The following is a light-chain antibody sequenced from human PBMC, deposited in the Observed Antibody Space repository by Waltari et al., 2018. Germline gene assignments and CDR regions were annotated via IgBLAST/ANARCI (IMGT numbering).Light chain of an antibody. CDR1: QDIKKD. J-gene: IGKJ3*01. Sequence: DIQMTQSPSSLSASVGARVTITCRASQDIKKDLARYQQRPGRAPQRLIFRASNLHNGVPSRFSGSGSGTEFTLTISSLEFEDFGTYYCLQHNSYPLAFGPGTTVHI. V-gene: IGKV1-17*01. CDR3: LQHNSYPLA. CDR2: RAS.